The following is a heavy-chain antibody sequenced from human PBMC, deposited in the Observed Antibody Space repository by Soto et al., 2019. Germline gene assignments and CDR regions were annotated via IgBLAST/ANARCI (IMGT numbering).Heavy chain of an antibody. Sequence: EVQLVESGGGLVQPGGSLRLSCAASGFTFRNYGMNWVRQAPGKGLEWVSYISSSSRTIYYADSVEGRFTISRDNAKNSWYLHVNSLRDEDTAVYYCARDASGPSGVVDYWGQGTLVTVSS. D-gene: IGHD6-25*01. V-gene: IGHV3-48*02. CDR3: ARDASGPSGVVDY. J-gene: IGHJ4*02. CDR2: ISSSSRTI. CDR1: GFTFRNYG.